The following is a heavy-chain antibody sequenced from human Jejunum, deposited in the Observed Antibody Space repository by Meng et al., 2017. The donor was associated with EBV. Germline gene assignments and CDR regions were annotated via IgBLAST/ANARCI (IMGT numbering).Heavy chain of an antibody. V-gene: IGHV1-8*01. CDR1: GFTFTNYD. CDR2: MNPSNGKT. Sequence: QVQVVESWAEVEKPGASVKVSCKASGFTFTNYDINWVRQASGQGLEWMGWMNPSNGKTGYAQKFQGRVTMTRDASTSTAYMELSSLRSDDTAVYFCARGAQPIDLWGQGTLVTVSS. D-gene: IGHD3-3*01. CDR3: ARGAQPIDL. J-gene: IGHJ5*02.